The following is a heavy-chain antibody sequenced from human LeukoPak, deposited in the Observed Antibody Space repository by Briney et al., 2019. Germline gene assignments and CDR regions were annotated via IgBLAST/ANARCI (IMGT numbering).Heavy chain of an antibody. CDR3: ARVGYSSGWAPYYYGMDV. Sequence: SETLSLTCTVSGGSISSYYWSWIRQPPGKGLEWIGYIYYSGSTNYNPSLKSRVTISVDTSKNQFSLKLSSVTAADTAVYYCARVGYSSGWAPYYYGMDVWGQGTTVTVSS. CDR2: IYYSGST. J-gene: IGHJ6*02. D-gene: IGHD6-19*01. V-gene: IGHV4-59*01. CDR1: GGSISSYY.